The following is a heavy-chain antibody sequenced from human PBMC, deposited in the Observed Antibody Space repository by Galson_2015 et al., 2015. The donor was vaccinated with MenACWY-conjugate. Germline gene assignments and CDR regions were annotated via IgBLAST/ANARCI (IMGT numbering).Heavy chain of an antibody. D-gene: IGHD1-26*01. J-gene: IGHJ6*02. CDR2: ISLGDSYT. CDR3: TRHPPGGRGMDV. V-gene: IGHV5-51*01. CDR1: GYTFTTYW. Sequence: QSGAEVKKPGESLKISCKGSGYTFTTYWIGWVRQMPGKGLEWMGFISLGDSYTRYNPAFQGQVTISADKSISTAYLQWNSLQASDTAMYYCTRHPPGGRGMDVWGQGTTVTVSS.